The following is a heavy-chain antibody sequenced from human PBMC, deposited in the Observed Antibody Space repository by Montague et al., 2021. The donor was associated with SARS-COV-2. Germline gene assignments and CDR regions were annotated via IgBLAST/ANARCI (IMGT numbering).Heavy chain of an antibody. J-gene: IGHJ3*01. CDR1: GGSITNNIDY. D-gene: IGHD3-22*01. V-gene: IGHV4-39*02. CDR3: ARLKRYFDSSGSPSAFDF. CDR2: IYYTGNT. Sequence: SETLPLTCTVSGGSITNNIDYWAWIRQPPGKGLEWIGSIYYTGNTYYNPSLKSRVTISVVTSKNHFTLKLSSVTAAETAVYYCARLKRYFDSSGSPSAFDFWGQGTKVTVSS.